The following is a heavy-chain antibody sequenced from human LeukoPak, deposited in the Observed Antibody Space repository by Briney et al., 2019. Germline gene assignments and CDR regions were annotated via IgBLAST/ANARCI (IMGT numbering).Heavy chain of an antibody. CDR3: AGHHPRNTVDF. V-gene: IGHV4-59*08. D-gene: IGHD2-8*02. CDR1: GVSISTYY. CDR2: IDYSGNT. Sequence: SETLSLTCTVSGVSISTYYWTWIRQPPGKGLEWIGNIDYSGNTKYNPSLNSRVTISVDTSKNHFSLKLSSVTAADTAVYYCAGHHPRNTVDFWGQGTLVTVSS. J-gene: IGHJ4*02.